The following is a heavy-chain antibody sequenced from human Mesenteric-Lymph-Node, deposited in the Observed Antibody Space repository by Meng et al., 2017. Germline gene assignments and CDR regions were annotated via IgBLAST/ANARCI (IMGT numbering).Heavy chain of an antibody. Sequence: ASVKVSCKASGYTFTGYYMHWVRQAPGQGLEWMGWINPNSGGTNYAQNLQGRVTMTTDTSTTTAYMELRSLRSDDTAVYYCARVRDTMIRGVTDYWGQGTLVTVSS. CDR1: GYTFTGYY. J-gene: IGHJ4*02. D-gene: IGHD3-10*01. CDR3: ARVRDTMIRGVTDY. CDR2: INPNSGGT. V-gene: IGHV1-2*02.